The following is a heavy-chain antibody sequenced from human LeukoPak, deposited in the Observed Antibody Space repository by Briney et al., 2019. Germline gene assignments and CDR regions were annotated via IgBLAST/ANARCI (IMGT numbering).Heavy chain of an antibody. CDR3: ARGKGYNWNYVDY. CDR1: GFTFSSYA. J-gene: IGHJ4*02. Sequence: GRSLRLSCAASGFTFSSYAMHWVRQAPGKGLEWVAVISYDGSNKYYADSVKGRFTISRDNSKNTLYLQMNSLRAEDTAVYYCARGKGYNWNYVDYWGQGTLVTVSS. D-gene: IGHD1-20*01. CDR2: ISYDGSNK. V-gene: IGHV3-30*04.